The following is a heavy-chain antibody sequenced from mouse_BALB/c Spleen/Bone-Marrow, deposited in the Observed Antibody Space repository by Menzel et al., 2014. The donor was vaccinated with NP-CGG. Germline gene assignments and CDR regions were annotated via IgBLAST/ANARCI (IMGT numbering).Heavy chain of an antibody. CDR2: ILPGSGNT. J-gene: IGHJ2*01. CDR1: GYIFSSYW. Sequence: VQLQQSGAELMKPGASVTISCKATGYIFSSYWIEWIKQRPRHGLEWIGEILPGSGNTNYNEKFRDKATFTAETSSNIAYMQLSSPTSEDSAVYYCSRRAHYFGSGLDYWGQGTTLTVSS. CDR3: SRRAHYFGSGLDY. D-gene: IGHD1-1*01. V-gene: IGHV1-9*01.